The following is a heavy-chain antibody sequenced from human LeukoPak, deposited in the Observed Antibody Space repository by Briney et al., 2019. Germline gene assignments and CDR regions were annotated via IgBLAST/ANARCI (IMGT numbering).Heavy chain of an antibody. Sequence: GESLKISCKASRYSSASYWIAWVRQMPGKGLEWMGIIYPGDSDTKYSPSFQGQVTMSADRSISIAYLQWSSLKASDTAMYYCARRGAFSEDFHQWGQGTLVTVSS. CDR3: ARRGAFSEDFHQ. V-gene: IGHV5-51*01. CDR2: IYPGDSDT. CDR1: RYSSASYW. J-gene: IGHJ1*01. D-gene: IGHD2/OR15-2a*01.